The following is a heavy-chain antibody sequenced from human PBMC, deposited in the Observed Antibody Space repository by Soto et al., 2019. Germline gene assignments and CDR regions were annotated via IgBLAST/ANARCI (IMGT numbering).Heavy chain of an antibody. D-gene: IGHD3-22*01. CDR3: ATRFEDYYDSSGYYYVLDY. V-gene: IGHV4-34*01. CDR1: GGSFSGYY. J-gene: IGHJ4*02. Sequence: SETLSLTCAVYGGSFSGYYWSWIRQPPGKGLEWIGGINHSGSTNYNPSLKSRVTISVDTSKNQFSLKLSSVTAADTAVYYCATRFEDYYDSSGYYYVLDYWGQGTLVTVSS. CDR2: INHSGST.